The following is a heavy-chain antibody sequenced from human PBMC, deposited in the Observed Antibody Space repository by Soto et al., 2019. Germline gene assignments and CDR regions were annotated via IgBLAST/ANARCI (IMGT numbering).Heavy chain of an antibody. CDR2: VSAYNRNT. CDR3: AIERRWDPLLY. J-gene: IGHJ4*02. D-gene: IGHD1-26*01. V-gene: IGHV1-18*01. Sequence: QVQLVQSGPEVKKPGASVKVSCKGSGYTFSNYGVTWVRQAPGQGLERLGWVSAYNRNTDYAQKFEDRATMTIDTSTNTADLELRGLTPADAAFYYCAIERRWDPLLYWGQGTL. CDR1: GYTFSNYG.